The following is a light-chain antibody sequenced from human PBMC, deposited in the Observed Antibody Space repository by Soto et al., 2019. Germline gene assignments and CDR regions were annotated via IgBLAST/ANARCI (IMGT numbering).Light chain of an antibody. V-gene: IGKV1-9*01. Sequence: DIPLTQSPSFLSASVGDRVTITCRASQGISSYLAWYQQKPGKAPKLLIFAASTLQSGVPSRFSGSGSGTDFTLTISSLQAEDFATYYCQQVNGYPLTFGGGTKVEIK. CDR3: QQVNGYPLT. CDR2: AAS. CDR1: QGISSY. J-gene: IGKJ4*01.